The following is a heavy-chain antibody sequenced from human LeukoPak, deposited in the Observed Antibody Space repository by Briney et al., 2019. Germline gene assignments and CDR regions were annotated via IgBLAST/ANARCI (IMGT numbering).Heavy chain of an antibody. V-gene: IGHV3-13*01. Sequence: GGSLRLSCAASGFTFSSYDMHWVRQATGKGLEWVSAIGTAGDTYYPGSVKGRFTISRDNAKNSLYLQMNSLRAEDTAVYYCASGSGYCSGGSCSDYWGQGTLVTVSS. J-gene: IGHJ4*02. CDR3: ASGSGYCSGGSCSDY. CDR1: GFTFSSYD. CDR2: IGTAGDT. D-gene: IGHD2-15*01.